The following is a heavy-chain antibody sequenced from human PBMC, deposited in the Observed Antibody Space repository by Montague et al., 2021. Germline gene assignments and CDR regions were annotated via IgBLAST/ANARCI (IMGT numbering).Heavy chain of an antibody. CDR3: ASDREPFDY. D-gene: IGHD1-26*01. CDR2: VRHIGST. V-gene: IGHV4-34*01. J-gene: IGHJ4*02. Sequence: SETLSLTCGVYGGSLSEYYWTWIRQSPEKGLEWIGEVRHIGSTNYNPSLKSRVTMSVDKSKNQFSLKLRSVTAADTAVYYCASDREPFDYWGQGTVVTVSS. CDR1: GGSLSEYY.